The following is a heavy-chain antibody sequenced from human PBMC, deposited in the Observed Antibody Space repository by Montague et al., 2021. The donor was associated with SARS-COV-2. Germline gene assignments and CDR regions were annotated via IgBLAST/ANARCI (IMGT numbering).Heavy chain of an antibody. CDR2: IYYSRST. V-gene: IGHV4-59*08. CDR1: GGSISSYY. CDR3: ARRRERWSDAFDI. Sequence: SETLSLTCTVYGGSISSYYWSWIRQPPGKGLEWIGYIYYSRSTNYNPSLKSRVTISVDTSKNQFSLKVRSVTAADTAVYYCARRRERWSDAFDIWGQGTMVTVSS. D-gene: IGHD2-15*01. J-gene: IGHJ3*02.